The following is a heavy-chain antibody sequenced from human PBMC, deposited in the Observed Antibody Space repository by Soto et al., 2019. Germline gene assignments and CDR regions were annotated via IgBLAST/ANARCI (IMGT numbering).Heavy chain of an antibody. J-gene: IGHJ5*02. Sequence: PETLSLTCAVYGGSFSGYYWSRIRQPPGKGLEWIGEINHSGSTNYNPSLKSRVTISVDTSKNQFSLKLSSVTAADTAVYYCARVITIFGVVMKPWCQGPLVTLPS. CDR2: INHSGST. V-gene: IGHV4-34*01. CDR1: GGSFSGYY. D-gene: IGHD3-3*01. CDR3: ARVITIFGVVMKP.